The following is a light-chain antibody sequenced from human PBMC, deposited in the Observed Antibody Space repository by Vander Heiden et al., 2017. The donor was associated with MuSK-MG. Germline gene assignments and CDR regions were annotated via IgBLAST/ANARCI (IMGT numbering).Light chain of an antibody. J-gene: IGKJ2*01. Sequence: DLQMTQSPSSLSASVGDRVTITCRASQSISRYLNWYQQKPGKAHKLLIYAASSLQSGVPSRFSGSGSGTDVTLTISSRQPEDFATYYCQQSYSTAYTVGQGTKMEIK. CDR3: QQSYSTAYT. V-gene: IGKV1-39*01. CDR2: AAS. CDR1: QSISRY.